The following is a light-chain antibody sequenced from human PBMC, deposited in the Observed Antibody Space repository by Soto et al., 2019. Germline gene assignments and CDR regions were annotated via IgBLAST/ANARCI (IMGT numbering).Light chain of an antibody. Sequence: QSALTQPASVSGSPGQSITISCTGTSSDVGGYNYVSWYQQHPGKAPKLMIYDVSNRPSGVSNRFSGSKSGNTASLTISGLQAADEADYYCSSYTSSSLHVFGTWTKLTVL. V-gene: IGLV2-14*03. CDR3: SSYTSSSLHV. CDR2: DVS. J-gene: IGLJ1*01. CDR1: SSDVGGYNY.